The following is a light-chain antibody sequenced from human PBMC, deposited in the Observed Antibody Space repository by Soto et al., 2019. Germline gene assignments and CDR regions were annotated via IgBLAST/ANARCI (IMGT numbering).Light chain of an antibody. CDR2: GAS. V-gene: IGKV3-20*01. CDR1: QSLSSSY. CDR3: QQYANSPPLT. J-gene: IGKJ4*01. Sequence: EIVLTQSPGTLSLSPGERATLSCRASQSLSSSYLAWYQQKPGQAPRLLIYGASSRATGIPDRFSGNGSGPDFTLTISRLEPEDFAVYYCQQYANSPPLTFGGGTKVEIK.